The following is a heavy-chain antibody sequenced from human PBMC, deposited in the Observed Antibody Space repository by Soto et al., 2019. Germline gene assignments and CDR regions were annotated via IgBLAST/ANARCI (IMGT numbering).Heavy chain of an antibody. CDR2: ISTSSSII. Sequence: EVQLVESGGGFVQPGGSLRLSCAASGFTFSTYDMNWVRQAPGKGLEWISYISTSSSIIYYADSVKGRFTISRDNAKNSLYPQMNSLRDEDTAFYYCARDHRTYNYCGMDVWGQGTTVTVSS. CDR3: ARDHRTYNYCGMDV. V-gene: IGHV3-48*02. CDR1: GFTFSTYD. J-gene: IGHJ6*02.